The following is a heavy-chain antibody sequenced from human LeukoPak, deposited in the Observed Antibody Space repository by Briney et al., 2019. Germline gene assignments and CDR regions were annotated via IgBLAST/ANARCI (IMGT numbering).Heavy chain of an antibody. CDR3: AKGGYSYGYLFDC. D-gene: IGHD5-18*01. CDR1: GFTFSSYA. J-gene: IGHJ4*02. Sequence: GGSLRLSCAASGFTFSSYAMSLVRQAPGKGLEWVSAISGSGDSTYYADAVKGRFTISRDNSKNTLYLQMNSLRAEDTAVYYCAKGGYSYGYLFDCWGQGTLVTVSS. CDR2: ISGSGDST. V-gene: IGHV3-23*01.